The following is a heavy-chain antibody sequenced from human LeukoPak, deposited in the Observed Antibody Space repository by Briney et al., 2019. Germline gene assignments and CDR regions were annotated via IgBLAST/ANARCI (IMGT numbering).Heavy chain of an antibody. J-gene: IGHJ3*02. CDR3: TREGVYAPDPSSYHRAPFDI. CDR1: GGTFSEDV. CDR2: IIPVLGVS. V-gene: IGHV1-69*04. D-gene: IGHD3-16*02. Sequence: ASVKVSCKASGGTFSEDVITWVRQAPGQRPEWMGRIIPVLGVSNFAQKFRGRITITADKSTSTGHMELSRLEFEDTAIYYCTREGVYAPDPSSYHRAPFDIWGQGTVVIVSS.